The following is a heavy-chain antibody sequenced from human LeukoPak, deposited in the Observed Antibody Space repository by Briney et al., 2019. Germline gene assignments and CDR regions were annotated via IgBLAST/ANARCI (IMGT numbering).Heavy chain of an antibody. CDR2: IRYDGSNK. J-gene: IGHJ4*02. D-gene: IGHD2-8*01. Sequence: PGGSLRLSCAASGFISSSYGMHWVRQAPGKGLEWVAFIRYDGSNKYYADSVKGRFTISRDNSKNTLYLQMNSLRAEDTAVYYCAKDEGIVLMVYALSIDYWGQGTLVTVSS. V-gene: IGHV3-30*02. CDR3: AKDEGIVLMVYALSIDY. CDR1: GFISSSYG.